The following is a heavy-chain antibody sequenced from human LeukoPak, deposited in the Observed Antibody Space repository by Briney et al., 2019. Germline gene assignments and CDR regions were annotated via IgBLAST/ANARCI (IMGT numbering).Heavy chain of an antibody. D-gene: IGHD3-3*01. J-gene: IGHJ3*01. Sequence: GGSLRLSCAASGFTFSSYWMSWVRQAPGKGLEWVANIQPDGSQKYSIDSVKGRFTISRDNTRNSLRLQKNSLRAEDTAVYYCARGDFWSGDYTDAFDVWGQGTKVTVSS. CDR2: IQPDGSQK. V-gene: IGHV3-7*04. CDR3: ARGDFWSGDYTDAFDV. CDR1: GFTFSSYW.